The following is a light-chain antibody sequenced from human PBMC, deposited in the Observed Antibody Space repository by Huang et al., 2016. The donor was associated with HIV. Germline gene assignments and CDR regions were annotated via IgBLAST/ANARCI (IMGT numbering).Light chain of an antibody. Sequence: DIQMTQSPSSLSASVGDTVTITCRASQNIIHFLSWYQQKPGKAPNLLIYSTSTLQSGVPSRFSGSGSGTDFTLTISSLQPEDFATYYCQQTYNPITFGQGTRLEIK. J-gene: IGKJ5*01. CDR1: QNIIHF. CDR3: QQTYNPIT. V-gene: IGKV1-39*01. CDR2: STS.